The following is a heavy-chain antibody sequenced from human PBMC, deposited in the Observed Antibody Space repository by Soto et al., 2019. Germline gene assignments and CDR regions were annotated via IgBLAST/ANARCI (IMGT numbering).Heavy chain of an antibody. J-gene: IGHJ4*01. CDR3: ARNKWETGDFDY. CDR2: MNPKSGKS. D-gene: IGHD1-26*01. Sequence: QVQLVQPGAEVKKPGASVKVSCKASGYTFTSYDINWMRQASGQGLEWLGWMNPKSGKSGYAQKFQGRVTMPSDTLTTTVYVELSSLTYEASAVYYCARNKWETGDFDYWGHGNLVTVSS. CDR1: GYTFTSYD. V-gene: IGHV1-8*01.